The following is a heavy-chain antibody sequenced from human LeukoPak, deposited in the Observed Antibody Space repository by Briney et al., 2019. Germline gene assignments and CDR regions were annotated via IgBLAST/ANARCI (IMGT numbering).Heavy chain of an antibody. J-gene: IGHJ4*02. CDR1: GFTFSSYT. CDR2: ISGSGGST. Sequence: GGSLRLSCAASGFTFSSYTMNWVRQAPGKGLEWVSAISGSGGSTYYADSVEGRFTISRDSSKNTLYLQMNSLRAEDTAVYYCAKVAAVPDSFDSWGQGTLVTVSS. D-gene: IGHD6-19*01. V-gene: IGHV3-23*01. CDR3: AKVAAVPDSFDS.